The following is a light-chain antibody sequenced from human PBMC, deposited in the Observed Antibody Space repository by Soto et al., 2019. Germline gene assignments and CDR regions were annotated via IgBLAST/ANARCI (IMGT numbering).Light chain of an antibody. V-gene: IGKV3-20*01. Sequence: EIVLTQSPVTLSLSPGERATLSCRASQSITSNYIAWYQQKPGQAPRLLIYDASNRATGIPDRFSGSGSGTDFTLTISRLEPEDFAVYYCQQYGSSPLTFGGATKVDIK. J-gene: IGKJ4*01. CDR3: QQYGSSPLT. CDR1: QSITSNY. CDR2: DAS.